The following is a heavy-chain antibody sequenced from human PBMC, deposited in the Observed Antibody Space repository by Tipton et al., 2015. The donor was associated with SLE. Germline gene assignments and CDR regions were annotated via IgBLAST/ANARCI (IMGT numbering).Heavy chain of an antibody. CDR1: GGSISSYY. CDR3: AILVGAYLGWRNDAFDI. V-gene: IGHV4-59*01. J-gene: IGHJ3*02. Sequence: TLSLTCTVSGGSISSYYWSWIRQPPGKGLEWIGYIYYSGSTNYNPSLKSRVTISVDTSKNQFSLKLSSVTAAGTAVYYCAILVGAYLGWRNDAFDIWGQGTMVTVSS. CDR2: IYYSGST. D-gene: IGHD1-26*01.